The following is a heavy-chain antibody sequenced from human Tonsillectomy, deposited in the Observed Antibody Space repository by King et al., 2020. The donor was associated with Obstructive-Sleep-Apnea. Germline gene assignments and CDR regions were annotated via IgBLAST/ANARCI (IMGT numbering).Heavy chain of an antibody. V-gene: IGHV3-74*01. D-gene: IGHD4-17*01. CDR3: ARELYGDYGIDY. J-gene: IGHJ4*02. Sequence: VQLVESGGGLVQPGGSLRLSCAASGFTLRRYWMHWVCQAPGKGLVWVSGIKSDGISTRYADSVKGRFTISRDSAKNTLYLQMNSLRAEDTAVYYCARELYGDYGIDYWGQGTLVTVSS. CDR1: GFTLRRYW. CDR2: IKSDGIST.